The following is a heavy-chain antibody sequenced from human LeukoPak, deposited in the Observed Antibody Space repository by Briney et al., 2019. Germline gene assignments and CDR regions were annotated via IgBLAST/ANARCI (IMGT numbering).Heavy chain of an antibody. V-gene: IGHV4-34*01. D-gene: IGHD6-13*01. CDR2: INHSGST. J-gene: IGHJ1*01. CDR3: ARGRFVAAAVIAENFQH. CDR1: GGSFSGYY. Sequence: SETLSLTCAVYGGSFSGYYWSWIRQPPGKGLEWIGEINHSGSTNYNPSLKSRVTISVDTSKNQFSLKLSSVTAADTAVYYCARGRFVAAAVIAENFQHWGQGTLVTVSS.